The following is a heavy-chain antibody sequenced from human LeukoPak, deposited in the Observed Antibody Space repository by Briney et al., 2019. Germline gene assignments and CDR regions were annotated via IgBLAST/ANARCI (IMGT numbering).Heavy chain of an antibody. J-gene: IGHJ3*02. CDR1: GYTFTGYY. CDR2: IIPIFGTA. V-gene: IGHV1-69*06. D-gene: IGHD3-10*01. CDR3: AGSIRGSVAFDI. Sequence: SVKVSCKASGYTFTGYYMHWVRQAPGQGLEWMGGIIPIFGTANYAQKFQGRVTITADKSTSTAYMELSSLRSEDTAVYYCAGSIRGSVAFDIWGQGTMVTVSS.